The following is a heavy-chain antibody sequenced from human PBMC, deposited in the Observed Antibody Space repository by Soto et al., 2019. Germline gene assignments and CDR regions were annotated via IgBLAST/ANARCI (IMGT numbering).Heavy chain of an antibody. CDR3: AFRYDFYYGFDV. V-gene: IGHV4-34*01. J-gene: IGHJ6*02. Sequence: PSETLSLPCAFSGGSFSGDLWTCILQTPGKGLEWIGEVNHSTGTNYNPSLKSRVTISVDMSKKQFSLKLSSLTAADTGVYYCAFRYDFYYGFDVWGQGTTVTVSS. CDR1: GGSFSGDL. CDR2: VNHSTGT.